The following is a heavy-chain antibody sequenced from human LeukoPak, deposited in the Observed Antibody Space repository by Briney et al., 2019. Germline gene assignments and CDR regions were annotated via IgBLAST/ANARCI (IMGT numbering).Heavy chain of an antibody. Sequence: SETLSLTCTVSGGSISSSSYYWTWIRQPPGKGLEWIGHIYYTGSTTYNPSLKSRVTISVDTSKNQFSLKLTSVTAADTAVYYCARGPAAGIDTGHYDYWGQGTLVTVSS. CDR2: IYYTGST. CDR3: ARGPAAGIDTGHYDY. CDR1: GGSISSSSYY. V-gene: IGHV4-61*01. J-gene: IGHJ4*02. D-gene: IGHD6-13*01.